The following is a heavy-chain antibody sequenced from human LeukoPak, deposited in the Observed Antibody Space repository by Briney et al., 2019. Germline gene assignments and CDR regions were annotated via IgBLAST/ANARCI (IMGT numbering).Heavy chain of an antibody. Sequence: SETLSLTCTVSGYSISNAYYWGWIRQPPGKGLEWIAGIHYSGNTDYNPSLKSRVTISVDTSKIQFSLKLTSVSAADTAVYYCARGGPNKLRYFDWLLYGSAFDIWGQGTMVTVSS. V-gene: IGHV4-38-2*02. CDR1: GYSISNAYY. CDR3: ARGGPNKLRYFDWLLYGSAFDI. J-gene: IGHJ3*02. CDR2: IHYSGNT. D-gene: IGHD3-9*01.